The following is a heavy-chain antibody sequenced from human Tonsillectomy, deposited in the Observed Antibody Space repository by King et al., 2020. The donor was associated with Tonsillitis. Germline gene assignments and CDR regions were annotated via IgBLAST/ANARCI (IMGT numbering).Heavy chain of an antibody. CDR1: GYTFTSYG. CDR3: ARVSSWDYYDSSGYYTHNAFDI. D-gene: IGHD3-22*01. V-gene: IGHV1-18*04. CDR2: ISAYNGNT. J-gene: IGHJ3*02. Sequence: QLVQSGAEVKKPGASVKVSCKASGYTFTSYGISWVRQAPGQGLEWMGWISAYNGNTNYAQKLQGRVTMTTDTSTSTAYMELRSLRSDDTAVYYCARVSSWDYYDSSGYYTHNAFDIWGQGTMVTVSS.